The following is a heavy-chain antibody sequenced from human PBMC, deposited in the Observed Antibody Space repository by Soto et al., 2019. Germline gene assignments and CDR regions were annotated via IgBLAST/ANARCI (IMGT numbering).Heavy chain of an antibody. V-gene: IGHV3-30*18. D-gene: IGHD1-26*01. CDR1: GFTFSSYG. J-gene: IGHJ6*02. CDR3: AKNSGSASWYYYYYGMDV. CDR2: ISYDGSNK. Sequence: GGSLRLSCAASGFTFSSYGMHWVRQAPGKGLEWVAVISYDGSNKYYADSVKGRFTISRDNSKNTLYLQMNSLRAEDTAVYYCAKNSGSASWYYYYYGMDVWGQGTSVTVSS.